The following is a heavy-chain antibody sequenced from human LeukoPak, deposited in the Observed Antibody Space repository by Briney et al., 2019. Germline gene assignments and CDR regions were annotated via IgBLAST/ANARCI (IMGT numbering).Heavy chain of an antibody. D-gene: IGHD6-13*01. J-gene: IGHJ4*02. Sequence: SETLSLTCTVSGGTINSYYWSWIRQPPGRGLEWVGSIHYSGSTSYNPSLMSRVTISVDKSKNQFFLKLSSVTATDTAVYYCARRVHSSSWSSYFDYWGQETLVTVSS. CDR3: ARRVHSSSWSSYFDY. V-gene: IGHV4-59*01. CDR2: IHYSGST. CDR1: GGTINSYY.